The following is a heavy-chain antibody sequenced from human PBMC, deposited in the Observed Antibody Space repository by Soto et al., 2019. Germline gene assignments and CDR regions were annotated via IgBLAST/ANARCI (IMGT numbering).Heavy chain of an antibody. CDR2: IYYSGST. CDR1: GGSISSYY. J-gene: IGHJ4*02. Sequence: SETLSLTCTVSGGSISSYYWSWIRQPPGKGLEWIGYIYYSGSTNYNPSLKSRVTTSVDTSKNQFSLKMSSVTAADTAVYYCARLATRYYFDYWGQGTLVTVSS. CDR3: ARLATRYYFDY. V-gene: IGHV4-59*01. D-gene: IGHD1-1*01.